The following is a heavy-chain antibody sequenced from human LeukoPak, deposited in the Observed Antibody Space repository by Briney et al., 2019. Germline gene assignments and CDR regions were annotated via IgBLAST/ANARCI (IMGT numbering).Heavy chain of an antibody. D-gene: IGHD1-26*01. V-gene: IGHV3-66*01. Sequence: GGSLRLSCAASGFTFSDYYMSWVRQAPGKGLEWVSIIYGGGSTYYADSVKGRFTISRDDSKNTLYLQMNSLRAEDTAVYYCARASGGTYLFDYWGQGTLVTVSS. CDR1: GFTFSDYY. J-gene: IGHJ4*02. CDR3: ARASGGTYLFDY. CDR2: IYGGGST.